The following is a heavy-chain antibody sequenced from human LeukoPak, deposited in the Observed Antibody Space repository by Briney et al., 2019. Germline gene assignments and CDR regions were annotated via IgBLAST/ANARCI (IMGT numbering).Heavy chain of an antibody. V-gene: IGHV1-2*02. CDR2: ITPLSGGT. J-gene: IGHJ4*02. CDR3: ARRMGTGYDFGY. CDR1: GYTFTGHY. Sequence: ASVKVSCTASGYTFTGHYIHWVRQVPGQGLEWMGWITPLSGGTNYAQNFRGRVSMATDTAINTAYLELRSLRNDDTAVYYCARRMGTGYDFGYWGRGTQVTVSA. D-gene: IGHD5-12*01.